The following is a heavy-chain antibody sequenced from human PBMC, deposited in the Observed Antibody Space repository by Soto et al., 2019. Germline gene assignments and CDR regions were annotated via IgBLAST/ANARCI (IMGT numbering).Heavy chain of an antibody. J-gene: IGHJ4*02. Sequence: QVQLVQSGAEVKKPGSSVKVSCKASGGTFSSYTISWVRQAPGQGLEWMGRIIPILGIANYAQKFQGRVTITADKSTSTAYMELSSLRSEDTAVYYCAGDGIAAAGRGFDYWGQGTLVTVSS. CDR1: GGTFSSYT. CDR3: AGDGIAAAGRGFDY. CDR2: IIPILGIA. D-gene: IGHD6-13*01. V-gene: IGHV1-69*08.